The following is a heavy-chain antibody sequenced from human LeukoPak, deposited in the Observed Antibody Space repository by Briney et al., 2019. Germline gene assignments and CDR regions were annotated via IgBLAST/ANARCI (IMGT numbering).Heavy chain of an antibody. CDR1: GFTFSSYA. CDR3: ARDASGWSAY. Sequence: GGSLRLSCAASGFTFSSYAMSWVRQAPGKGLEWVSVISGSGSSTYYADSVKGRFTISRDNAKNSLYLQMSSLRAEDTAVYYCARDASGWSAYWGQGTLVTVSS. J-gene: IGHJ4*02. CDR2: ISGSGSST. V-gene: IGHV3-23*01. D-gene: IGHD6-19*01.